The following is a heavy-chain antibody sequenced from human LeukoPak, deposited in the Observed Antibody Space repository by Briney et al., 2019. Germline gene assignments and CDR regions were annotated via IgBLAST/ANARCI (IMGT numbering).Heavy chain of an antibody. Sequence: ASVKVSCKTSGYTFTSYGISWVRQAPGQGLEWMGIINPSGGSTSYAQKFQGRVTMTRDTSTNTVYMELSSLRSEDTAVYYCARWGYCSGGSCSSNGAFDIWGQGTMVTVSS. J-gene: IGHJ3*02. CDR1: GYTFTSYG. D-gene: IGHD2-15*01. CDR2: INPSGGST. V-gene: IGHV1-46*01. CDR3: ARWGYCSGGSCSSNGAFDI.